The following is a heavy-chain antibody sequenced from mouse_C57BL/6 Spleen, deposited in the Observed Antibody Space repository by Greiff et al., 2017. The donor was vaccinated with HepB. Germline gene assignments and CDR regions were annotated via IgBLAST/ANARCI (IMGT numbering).Heavy chain of an antibody. J-gene: IGHJ3*01. V-gene: IGHV1-55*01. D-gene: IGHD3-2*02. CDR2: IYPGSGST. CDR1: GYTFTSYW. CDR3: ARTAQALFAY. Sequence: QVHVKQPGAELVKPGASVKMSCKASGYTFTSYWITWVKQRPGQGLEWIGDIYPGSGSTNYNEKFKSKATLTVDTSSSTAYMQLSSLTSEDSAVYYCARTAQALFAYWGQGTLVTVSA.